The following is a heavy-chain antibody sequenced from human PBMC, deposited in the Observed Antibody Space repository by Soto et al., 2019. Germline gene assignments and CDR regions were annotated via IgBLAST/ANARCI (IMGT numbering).Heavy chain of an antibody. Sequence: GGSLRLACAASGFPFSSYVMSWVRQAPGKGLEWVSGISGGGSNTFYADSVKGGFTISRDNSKNTLLLQMNSLGAEDTAVYYCAKDSNKYSSSLRGRYFDYWGQGIGVTVSS. CDR2: ISGGGSNT. CDR1: GFPFSSYV. J-gene: IGHJ4*02. CDR3: AKDSNKYSSSLRGRYFDY. D-gene: IGHD4-4*01. V-gene: IGHV3-23*01.